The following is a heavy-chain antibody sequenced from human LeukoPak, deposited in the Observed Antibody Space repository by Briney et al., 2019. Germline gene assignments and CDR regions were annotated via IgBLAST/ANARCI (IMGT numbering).Heavy chain of an antibody. CDR1: GFTFSSYS. Sequence: PGGSLRLSCAASGFTFSSYSMNWVRQAPGKGLEWVSYISRSSSSIYYADSVEGRFTISRDNAKNSLYLQMNSLRAEDTAVYYCAREPADFGDNWFDPWGQGTLVTVSS. CDR3: AREPADFGDNWFDP. J-gene: IGHJ5*02. CDR2: ISRSSSSI. D-gene: IGHD3-3*01. V-gene: IGHV3-48*01.